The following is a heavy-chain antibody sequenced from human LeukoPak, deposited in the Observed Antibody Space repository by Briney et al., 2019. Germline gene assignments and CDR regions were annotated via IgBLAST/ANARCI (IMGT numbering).Heavy chain of an antibody. D-gene: IGHD6-19*01. CDR1: GYTFTSYY. J-gene: IGHJ6*03. CDR2: INPGGGST. Sequence: ASVKVSCKASGYTFTSYYMHWVRQAPGQGLEWMGIINPGGGSTSYAQKFQGRVTMTRDTSTSTVYMELSSLRSEDTAVYYCATPNGGSGREWYMDVWGKGTTVTVSS. CDR3: ATPNGGSGREWYMDV. V-gene: IGHV1-46*01.